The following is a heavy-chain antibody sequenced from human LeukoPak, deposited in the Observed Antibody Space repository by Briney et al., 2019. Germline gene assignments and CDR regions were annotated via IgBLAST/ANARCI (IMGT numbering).Heavy chain of an antibody. D-gene: IGHD3-3*01. Sequence: ASVKVSCKASGCTFTSYYMHWVRQAPGQGLEWMGWINPNSGGTNYAQKFQGRVTMTRDTSISTAYMELSRLRSDDTAVYYCARAGVNSWYYDFWSATSEYYYYMDVWGKGTTVTVSS. CDR3: ARAGVNSWYYDFWSATSEYYYYMDV. CDR2: INPNSGGT. V-gene: IGHV1-2*02. CDR1: GCTFTSYY. J-gene: IGHJ6*03.